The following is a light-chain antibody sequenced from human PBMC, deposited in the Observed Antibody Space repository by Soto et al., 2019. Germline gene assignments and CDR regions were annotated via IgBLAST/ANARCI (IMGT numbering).Light chain of an antibody. Sequence: PGERVTLSCRASQSVSSSSLTWYQQKPGQAPRLLIYGASTRATSIPARFSGSGSGTDFTLTISSLQPEDFADYYCQKDYNLPLGPGTKVDIK. CDR2: GAS. CDR3: QKDYNLP. J-gene: IGKJ3*01. CDR1: QSVSSSS. V-gene: IGKV3D-7*01.